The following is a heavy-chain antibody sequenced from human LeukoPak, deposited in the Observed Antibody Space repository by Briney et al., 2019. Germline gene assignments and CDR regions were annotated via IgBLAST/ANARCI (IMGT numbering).Heavy chain of an antibody. CDR3: ARAYGPIAPPDY. J-gene: IGHJ4*02. CDR1: GGTFSSYA. D-gene: IGHD3-10*01. V-gene: IGHV1-69*13. CDR2: IIPIFGTA. Sequence: SVKVSCKASGGTFSSYAISWVRQAPGQGLEWMGGIIPIFGTANCAQKFQGRVTITADESTSTAYMELSSLRSEDTAVYYCARAYGPIAPPDYWGQGTLVTVSS.